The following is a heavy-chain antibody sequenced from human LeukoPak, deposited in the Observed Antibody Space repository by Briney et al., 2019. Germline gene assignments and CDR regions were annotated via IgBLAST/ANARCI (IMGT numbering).Heavy chain of an antibody. J-gene: IGHJ4*02. CDR1: GFTFSSYG. CDR3: AREVTIFGVVITLYLDY. D-gene: IGHD3-3*01. Sequence: GGSLRLSCAASGFTFSSYGMHWVRQAPGKGLEWVAVISYDGSNKYYADSVKGRFTISRDNSKNTLYLQMNSLRAEDTAVYYCAREVTIFGVVITLYLDYWGQGTLVTVSS. V-gene: IGHV3-30*03. CDR2: ISYDGSNK.